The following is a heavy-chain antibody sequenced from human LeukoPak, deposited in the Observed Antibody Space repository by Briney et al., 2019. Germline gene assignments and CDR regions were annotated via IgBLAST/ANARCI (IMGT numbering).Heavy chain of an antibody. J-gene: IGHJ4*02. Sequence: ASVKVSCKASGYTFTSYYMHWVRQAPGQGLEWMGIINSSGGSTSYAQKFQGRVTMTRDMSTSTVYMELSSLRSEDTAVYYCARGPHWDPHFDYWGQGTLVTVSS. V-gene: IGHV1-46*01. CDR3: ARGPHWDPHFDY. D-gene: IGHD7-27*01. CDR2: INSSGGST. CDR1: GYTFTSYY.